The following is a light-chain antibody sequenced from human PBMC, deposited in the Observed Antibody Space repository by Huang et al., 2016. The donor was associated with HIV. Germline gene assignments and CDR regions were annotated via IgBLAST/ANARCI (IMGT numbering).Light chain of an antibody. Sequence: EIVLTQSPATLSLSPGERATLSCRASQRVSSYLAWYQQKPGQPPRLLIYDASNRATGIPARFRGSGSGTDCTLTIGSLEPEDFAVYYCQQRSNWPPGVTFGPGTKVDIK. CDR3: QQRSNWPPGVT. J-gene: IGKJ3*01. CDR1: QRVSSY. V-gene: IGKV3-11*01. CDR2: DAS.